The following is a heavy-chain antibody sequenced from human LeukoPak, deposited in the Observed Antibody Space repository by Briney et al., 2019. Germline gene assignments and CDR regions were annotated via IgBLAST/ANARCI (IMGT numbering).Heavy chain of an antibody. Sequence: SETLSLTCTVSSASITNYYWSGIRQPPGKGLEYIGHIYYTGTTDYNPSLKSRVTMSVDTSKNQFSLSLISVTASDTAVYFCAGAPNQHYFDYWGQGTLVAVSS. CDR1: SASITNYY. J-gene: IGHJ4*02. V-gene: IGHV4-59*01. CDR3: AGAPNQHYFDY. CDR2: IYYTGTT.